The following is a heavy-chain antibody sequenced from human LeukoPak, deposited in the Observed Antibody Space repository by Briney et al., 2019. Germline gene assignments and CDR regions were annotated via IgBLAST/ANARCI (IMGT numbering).Heavy chain of an antibody. D-gene: IGHD1-26*01. CDR3: AKDSGSYYVFDY. V-gene: IGHV3-30*18. CDR1: GFTFSSYD. J-gene: IGHJ4*02. CDR2: ISYDGGNK. Sequence: PGGSLRLSCAASGFTFSSYDIHWVRQAPGKGLEWVALISYDGGNKYYADSVKGRFTISRDNSKNTLYLQMNSLRAEDTAVYYCAKDSGSYYVFDYWGQGTLVTVSS.